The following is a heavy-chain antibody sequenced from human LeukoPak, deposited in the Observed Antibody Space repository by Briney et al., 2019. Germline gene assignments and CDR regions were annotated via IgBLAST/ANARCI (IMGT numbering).Heavy chain of an antibody. D-gene: IGHD3-22*01. Sequence: SETLSLTCTVSGGSISSGSYYWSWIRQPAGTGLEWIGRIYTSGSTNYNSSLKSRVTISVDTSKNQFSLKLSSVTAADTAVYYCARGVSPLRYYYDSSGYYFDYWGQGTLVTVSS. CDR1: GGSISSGSYY. CDR3: ARGVSPLRYYYDSSGYYFDY. CDR2: IYTSGST. V-gene: IGHV4-61*02. J-gene: IGHJ4*02.